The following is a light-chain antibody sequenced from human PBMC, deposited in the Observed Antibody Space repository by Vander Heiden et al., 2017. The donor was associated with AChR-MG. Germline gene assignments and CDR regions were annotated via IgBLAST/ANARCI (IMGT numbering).Light chain of an antibody. V-gene: IGLV2-18*02. CDR2: EVK. CDR1: SSDVGSYNR. CDR3: SSYTSIGTYV. Sequence: QSALTQPPSVSGSPGQSVTISCTGTSSDVGSYNRVSWYQQPPGTAPKVIIYEVKNRPSGVPDRFSGSKSGNTASLTISGLQAEDEADYHCSSYTSIGTYVFGTGTKVTVL. J-gene: IGLJ1*01.